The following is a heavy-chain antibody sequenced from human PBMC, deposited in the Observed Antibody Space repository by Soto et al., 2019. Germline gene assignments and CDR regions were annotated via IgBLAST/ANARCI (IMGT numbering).Heavy chain of an antibody. Sequence: SLTCTVSGGSISSYYWSWIRQPPGKGLEWIGYIYYSGSTNYNPSLKSRVTISVDTSKNQFSLKLSSVTAADTAVYYCARDVDGYSGYGDAFDIWGQGTMVTVSS. CDR3: ARDVDGYSGYGDAFDI. J-gene: IGHJ3*02. CDR2: IYYSGST. D-gene: IGHD5-12*01. V-gene: IGHV4-59*01. CDR1: GGSISSYY.